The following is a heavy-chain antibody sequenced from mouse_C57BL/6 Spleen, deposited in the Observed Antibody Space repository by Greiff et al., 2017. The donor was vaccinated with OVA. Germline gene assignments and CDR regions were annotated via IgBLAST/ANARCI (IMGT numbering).Heavy chain of an antibody. CDR1: GYTFTSYW. D-gene: IGHD2-4*01. CDR2: IDPSDSYT. J-gene: IGHJ4*01. Sequence: QVQLKQSGAELVMPGASVKLSCKASGYTFTSYWMHWVKQRPGQGLEWIGEIDPSDSYTNYNQKFKGKSTLTVDKSSSTAYMQLSSLTSEDSAVYYCARRDDYDGAMDYWGQGTSVTVSS. CDR3: ARRDDYDGAMDY. V-gene: IGHV1-69*01.